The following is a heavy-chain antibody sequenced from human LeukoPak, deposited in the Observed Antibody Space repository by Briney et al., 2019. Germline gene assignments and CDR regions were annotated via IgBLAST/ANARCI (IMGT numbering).Heavy chain of an antibody. D-gene: IGHD5/OR15-5a*01. CDR1: GFTFSSYW. V-gene: IGHV3-74*01. CDR2: INSDGSST. CDR3: ARDHVSTPYAFDI. J-gene: IGHJ3*02. Sequence: PGGSLRLSCAAPGFTFSSYWMHWVRQAPGKGLVWVSRINSDGSSTSYADSVKGRFTISRGNAKNTLYLQMNSLRAEDTAVYYCARDHVSTPYAFDIWGQGTMVTVSS.